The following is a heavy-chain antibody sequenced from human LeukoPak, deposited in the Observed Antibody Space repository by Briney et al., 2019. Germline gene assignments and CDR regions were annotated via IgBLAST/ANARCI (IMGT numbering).Heavy chain of an antibody. J-gene: IGHJ4*02. CDR3: ARDEGPLDY. CDR1: GFSFSAYS. V-gene: IGHV3-21*01. Sequence: GGSLRLSCAASGFSFSAYSMNWVRQAPGKGLEWVSFIRSSSGYIYYADSVKGRFTISRDNAKNSLYLQMNSLRAEDTAVYYCARDEGPLDYWGQGTLVTVSS. CDR2: IRSSSGYI.